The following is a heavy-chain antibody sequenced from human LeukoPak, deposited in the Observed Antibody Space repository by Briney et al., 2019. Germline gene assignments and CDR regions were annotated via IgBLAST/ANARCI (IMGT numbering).Heavy chain of an antibody. Sequence: GGSLSLSCAASGFTFSSYDMHWVRQATGKGLEWVSAIGTAGDTYYPGSVKGRFTISRENAKNSLYLQMNSLRADDTAVYYCAKGARGDTVTSIVGLNWFDPWGQGTLVAVSS. CDR3: AKGARGDTVTSIVGLNWFDP. CDR1: GFTFSSYD. J-gene: IGHJ5*02. V-gene: IGHV3-13*04. D-gene: IGHD4-17*01. CDR2: IGTAGDT.